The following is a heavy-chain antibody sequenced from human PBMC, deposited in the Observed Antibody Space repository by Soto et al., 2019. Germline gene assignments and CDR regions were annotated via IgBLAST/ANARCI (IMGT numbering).Heavy chain of an antibody. CDR1: GYTFTGYY. J-gene: IGHJ4*02. Sequence: ASVKVSCKASGYTFTGYYMHWVRQAPGQGLEWMGWINPNSGGTNYAQKFQGRVTMTRDTSISTAYMELSRLRSDDTAVYYCARIYYYYDSSGNHHDYWGQGTLVTVSS. D-gene: IGHD3-22*01. V-gene: IGHV1-2*02. CDR3: ARIYYYYDSSGNHHDY. CDR2: INPNSGGT.